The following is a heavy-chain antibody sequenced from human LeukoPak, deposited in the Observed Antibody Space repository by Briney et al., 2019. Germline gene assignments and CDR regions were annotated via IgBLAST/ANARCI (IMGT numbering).Heavy chain of an antibody. Sequence: GGSLRLSCAASGFTFSTYGMHWVRQAPGKGLEWVAFIRYDGSRKYLADSVKSRFTISRDNSKNTLYLQMNNLRAEDTAVYYCAKDSTGITTVTGDGYWGQGTLVTVSS. CDR3: AKDSTGITTVTGDGY. D-gene: IGHD4-17*01. CDR1: GFTFSTYG. J-gene: IGHJ4*02. V-gene: IGHV3-30*02. CDR2: IRYDGSRK.